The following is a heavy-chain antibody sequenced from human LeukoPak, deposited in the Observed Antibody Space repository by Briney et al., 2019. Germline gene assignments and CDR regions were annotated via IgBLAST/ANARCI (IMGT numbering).Heavy chain of an antibody. D-gene: IGHD3-10*01. V-gene: IGHV3-74*01. CDR3: ARDPASPDYYGSGSYQPTDY. CDR2: INRDGSST. Sequence: GGSLRLSCAASGIIFSNYWMHWVRQAPEKGLVWVSRINRDGSSTSYADSVKGRFTISRDNAKNSLYLQMNSLRAEDTAVYYCARDPASPDYYGSGSYQPTDYWGQGTLVTVSS. J-gene: IGHJ4*02. CDR1: GIIFSNYW.